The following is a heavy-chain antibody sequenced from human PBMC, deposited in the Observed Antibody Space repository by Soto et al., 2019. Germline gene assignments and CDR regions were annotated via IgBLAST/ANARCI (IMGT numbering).Heavy chain of an antibody. D-gene: IGHD6-19*01. CDR1: GFTFSSYG. J-gene: IGHJ4*02. CDR3: ARETGYSSGSFDY. CDR2: ISSSGSTI. Sequence: GGSLRRSCAASGFTFSSYGMNWVRQAPGKGLEWVSYISSSGSTIYYADSVNGRFTISRDNAKNSLYLQMNSLRAEDTAVYYCARETGYSSGSFDYWGQGTLVTVSS. V-gene: IGHV3-48*03.